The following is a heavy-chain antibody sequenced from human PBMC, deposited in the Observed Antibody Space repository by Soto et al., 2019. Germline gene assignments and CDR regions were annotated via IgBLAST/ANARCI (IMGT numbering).Heavy chain of an antibody. V-gene: IGHV3-23*01. Sequence: GGSLRLSCATSGFTFSSYAMSWVRQAPGKGLEWVSAISASGGSTYYADSVKGRFTISRDNSKNTLFLQMNSLRAEDTAVYYCAKDPGYSRSWSHYYFSGMDVWGKETMFTVAS. CDR3: AKDPGYSRSWSHYYFSGMDV. CDR2: ISASGGST. J-gene: IGHJ6*04. CDR1: GFTFSSYA. D-gene: IGHD6-13*01.